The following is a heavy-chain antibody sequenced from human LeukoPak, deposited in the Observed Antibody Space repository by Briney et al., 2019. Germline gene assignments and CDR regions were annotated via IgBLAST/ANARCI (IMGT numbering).Heavy chain of an antibody. V-gene: IGHV1-2*02. Sequence: ASVTVSFKASGYTFTVYYMHWVRQAPGQGLEWMGWINPNSGGTNYAQKFQGRVTMTRDTSISTAYMELSRLRSDDTAVYYCARGVVVAATPYYWGQGTLVTVSS. J-gene: IGHJ4*02. CDR2: INPNSGGT. CDR1: GYTFTVYY. CDR3: ARGVVVAATPYY. D-gene: IGHD2-15*01.